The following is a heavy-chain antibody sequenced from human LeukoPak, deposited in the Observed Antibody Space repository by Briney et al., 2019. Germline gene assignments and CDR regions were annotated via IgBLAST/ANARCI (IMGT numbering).Heavy chain of an antibody. Sequence: GASVKVSCKASGYTFTGYYMHWVRQAPGQGLEWTGWINPNSGGTNYTQKFQGRVTMARDTSISTAYMELSRLRSDDTAVYYCAREPLGAPEIDYWGQGTLVTVSS. J-gene: IGHJ4*02. CDR2: INPNSGGT. V-gene: IGHV1-2*02. CDR3: AREPLGAPEIDY. D-gene: IGHD1-26*01. CDR1: GYTFTGYY.